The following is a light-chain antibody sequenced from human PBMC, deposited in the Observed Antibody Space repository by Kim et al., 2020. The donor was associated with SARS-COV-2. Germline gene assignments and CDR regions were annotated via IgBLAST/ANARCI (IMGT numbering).Light chain of an antibody. J-gene: IGLJ2*01. CDR3: NSRDSNDNVV. V-gene: IGLV3-19*01. CDR2: GKD. Sequence: SSELTQDPAVSVALGQTVRITCQGDSLRSYYATWYQQKPGQAPKVDIYGKDNRPSGIPDRFSGSNSGNTAYLTITGTQAGDEADYYCNSRDSNDNVVFGG. CDR1: SLRSYY.